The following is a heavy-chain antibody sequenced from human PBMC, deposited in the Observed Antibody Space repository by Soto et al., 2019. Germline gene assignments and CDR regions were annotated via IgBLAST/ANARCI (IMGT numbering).Heavy chain of an antibody. Sequence: QVQLVQSGAELKKPGSSVKVSCKSSGGSFSNSAVTWVRQAPGQGLEWMGGIIPIFNTPNYAQKFQGRVSFTAYDSTATAYMELTSLTYEDTAVDYCASRPRNGYNRWGQGTLVTVSS. D-gene: IGHD5-12*01. CDR2: IIPIFNTP. J-gene: IGHJ4*02. V-gene: IGHV1-69*01. CDR1: GGSFSNSA. CDR3: ASRPRNGYNR.